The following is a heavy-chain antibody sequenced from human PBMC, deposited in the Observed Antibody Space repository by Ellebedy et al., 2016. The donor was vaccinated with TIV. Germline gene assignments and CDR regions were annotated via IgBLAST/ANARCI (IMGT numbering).Heavy chain of an antibody. CDR2: TSANGDST. D-gene: IGHD3-22*01. V-gene: IGHV3-23*01. J-gene: IGHJ4*02. Sequence: GESLKISXAASGFTFSTYAMGWVRQAPGRGLEWVSATSANGDSTYYADSVRGRFTISRDNSKNTLYLQMNSLRAEDTAVYYCAKGGYYDTSGYYYYLRGGIDYWGQGTLVTVSS. CDR3: AKGGYYDTSGYYYYLRGGIDY. CDR1: GFTFSTYA.